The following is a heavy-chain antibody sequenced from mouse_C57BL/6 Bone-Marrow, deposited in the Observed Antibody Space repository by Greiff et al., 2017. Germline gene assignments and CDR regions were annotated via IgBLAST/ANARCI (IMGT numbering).Heavy chain of an antibody. CDR2: FHPYNDDT. J-gene: IGHJ2*01. CDR3: ARSSTFFYYFDY. CDR1: GYTFTTYP. V-gene: IGHV1-47*01. Sequence: VKLVESGAELVKPGASVKMSCKASGYTFTTYPIEWMKQNHGKGLEWIGNFHPYNDDTKYNEKFKGKATLTVEKSSNTVYLELSRLTSDNSAVYYGARSSTFFYYFDYGGQGTTLTVSS. D-gene: IGHD5-1*01.